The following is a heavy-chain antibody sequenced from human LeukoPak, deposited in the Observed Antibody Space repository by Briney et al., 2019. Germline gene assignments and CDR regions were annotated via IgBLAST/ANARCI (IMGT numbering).Heavy chain of an antibody. CDR3: ATDKGTVCSGGSCYRDRFDY. V-gene: IGHV1-24*01. J-gene: IGHJ4*02. CDR1: GYTLTELS. CDR2: FDPEHGET. D-gene: IGHD2-15*01. Sequence: ASVKVSCKVSGYTLTELSMHWVRQAPGKGLEWMGGFDPEHGETIYAQKFQGRVTMTEDTSTDTAYMELSSLRSEDTAVYYCATDKGTVCSGGSCYRDRFDYWGQGTLVTVSS.